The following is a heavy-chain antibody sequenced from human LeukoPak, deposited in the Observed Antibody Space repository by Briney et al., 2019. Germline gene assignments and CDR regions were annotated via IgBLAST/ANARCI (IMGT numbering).Heavy chain of an antibody. CDR3: ARDRVGTNLGIHYYYGMDV. V-gene: IGHV1-69*04. CDR2: IIPILGIA. J-gene: IGHJ6*02. Sequence: SVKVSCKASGGTFSSYAISWVRQAPGQGLEWMGRIIPILGIANYAQKFQGRVTITADKSTSTACMELSSLRSEDTAVYYCARDRVGTNLGIHYYYGMDVWGQGTTVTVPS. CDR1: GGTFSSYA. D-gene: IGHD1-14*01.